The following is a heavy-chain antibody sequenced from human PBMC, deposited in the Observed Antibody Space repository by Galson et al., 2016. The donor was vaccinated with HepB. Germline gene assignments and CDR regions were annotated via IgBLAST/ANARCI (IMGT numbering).Heavy chain of an antibody. D-gene: IGHD1-26*01. J-gene: IGHJ6*04. Sequence: SLRLSCAASGFTFSNYGMTWVRQAPGKGLEVVSSISRSGESTDYADSVKGRFTISRDKSKNTLSLQMNSLTADDTAIYYCVQGSTAPAVWGKGTTVTVSS. CDR2: ISRSGEST. V-gene: IGHV3-23*01. CDR3: VQGSTAPAV. CDR1: GFTFSNYG.